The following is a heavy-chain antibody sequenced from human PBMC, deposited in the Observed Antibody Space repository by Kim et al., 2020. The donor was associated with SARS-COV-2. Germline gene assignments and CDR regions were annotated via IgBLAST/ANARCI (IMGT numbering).Heavy chain of an antibody. Sequence: GGSLRLSCAASGFTFSDYYMSWIHQAPGKGLEWVSYISSSSSYTNYADSVKGRFTISRDNAKNSLYLQMNSLRAEDTAVYYCARVQRDYYGSGSYSYYYYDGMDVWGHGTTVTVSS. V-gene: IGHV3-11*05. D-gene: IGHD3-10*01. CDR2: ISSSSSYT. J-gene: IGHJ6*02. CDR3: ARVQRDYYGSGSYSYYYYDGMDV. CDR1: GFTFSDYY.